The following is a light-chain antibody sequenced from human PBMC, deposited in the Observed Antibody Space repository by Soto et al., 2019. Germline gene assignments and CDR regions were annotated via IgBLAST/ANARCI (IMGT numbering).Light chain of an antibody. CDR2: KAS. V-gene: IGKV1-5*03. CDR3: QQYNSYSA. CDR1: QSISSW. Sequence: DIQMTQSHSTLSASVGDRVTITCRASQSISSWLAWYQQKPGKAPKLLIYKASSLESGVPSRFSGGGSGTEFTLTISSLQPDDFATYYCQQYNSYSAFGQGTKVDIK. J-gene: IGKJ1*01.